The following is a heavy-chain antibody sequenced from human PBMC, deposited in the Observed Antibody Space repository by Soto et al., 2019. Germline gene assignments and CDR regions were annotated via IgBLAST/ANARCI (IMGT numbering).Heavy chain of an antibody. CDR3: DVYLPGPFGDYVGCEF. CDR1: GGSFSSYA. Sequence: QVQVVQSGAEVKKSGSSVKVSCKASGGSFSSYAISWVRQAPGQGLEWMGGIIPMFTTATYAPKFQGRVTITADKSTSTAYMELSSLRSEDTAVYCCDVYLPGPFGDYVGCEFWGQGTLVTVSS. J-gene: IGHJ1*01. CDR2: IIPMFTTA. V-gene: IGHV1-69*06. D-gene: IGHD3-16*01.